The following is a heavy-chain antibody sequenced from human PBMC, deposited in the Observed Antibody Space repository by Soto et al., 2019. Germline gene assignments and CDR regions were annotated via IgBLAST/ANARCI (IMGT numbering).Heavy chain of an antibody. CDR2: ISSSSSYT. J-gene: IGHJ4*02. Sequence: PGGSLRLSCAASGFTFSDYYMSWIRQAPGKGLEWVSYISSSSSYTNYADSVKGRFTISRDNAKNSLYLQMNSLRAEDTAVYYCARLQRDPSSSWLDYWGQGTLVTVSS. CDR3: ARLQRDPSSSWLDY. D-gene: IGHD6-13*01. V-gene: IGHV3-11*06. CDR1: GFTFSDYY.